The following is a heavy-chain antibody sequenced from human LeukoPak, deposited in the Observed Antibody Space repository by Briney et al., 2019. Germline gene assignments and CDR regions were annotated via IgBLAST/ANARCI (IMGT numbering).Heavy chain of an antibody. D-gene: IGHD3-3*01. CDR1: GFPFISYS. V-gene: IGHV3-21*06. Sequence: PGGSLRLSCSASGFPFISYSMNWVRQAPGKGLEWVSTISSSETYIHTADSLKGRFTISRDNGKNSLYLQVTSLRVEDTAVYYXARSGIRSDYYNYMDLWGNGTLVTVSS. CDR2: ISSSETYI. CDR3: ARSGIRSDYYNYMDL. J-gene: IGHJ6*03.